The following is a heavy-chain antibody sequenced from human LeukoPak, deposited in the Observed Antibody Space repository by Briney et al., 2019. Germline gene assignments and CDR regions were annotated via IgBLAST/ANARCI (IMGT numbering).Heavy chain of an antibody. CDR3: AKGGGELGSGSLDY. D-gene: IGHD3-10*01. CDR2: IWYDGSDE. J-gene: IGHJ4*02. CDR1: KFIFSDYG. Sequence: PGGSPRLSCAASKFIFSDYGMHWVRQAPGKGLEWVAFIWYDGSDEYYADSVKGRFTISRDNSKNTLYLQMKSLTTEDTAVYYCAKGGGELGSGSLDYWGQGTLVTVSS. V-gene: IGHV3-30*02.